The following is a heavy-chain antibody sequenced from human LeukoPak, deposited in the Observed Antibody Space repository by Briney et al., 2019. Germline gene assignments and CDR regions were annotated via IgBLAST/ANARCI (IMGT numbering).Heavy chain of an antibody. CDR3: ARTQYYGPGTWYFDD. CDR2: VYTSGSP. CDR1: GASITNYY. J-gene: IGHJ4*02. D-gene: IGHD3-10*01. Sequence: KTSETLSLTCTVSGASITNYYWSWIRQPAGKALEWIGRVYTSGSPNYNPSLKSRVTMSVDTSKNQVSLKLSSVTAADTAVYYCARTQYYGPGTWYFDDWGQGALVTVSS. V-gene: IGHV4-4*07.